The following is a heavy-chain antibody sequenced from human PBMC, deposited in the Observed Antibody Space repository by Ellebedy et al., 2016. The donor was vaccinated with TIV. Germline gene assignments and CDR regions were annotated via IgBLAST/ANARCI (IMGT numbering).Heavy chain of an antibody. CDR1: GGSFSGYY. CDR3: ARLYSGSLPPQY. D-gene: IGHD1-26*01. CDR2: MYDSGST. J-gene: IGHJ4*02. V-gene: IGHV4-59*01. Sequence: SETLSLTCAVYGGSFSGYYWSWIRQPPGKRLEWIGYMYDSGSTNYNPSLKSRVTISVDTSKNQFSLKLTSVTAADTAVYYCARLYSGSLPPQYWGQGTLVTVSS.